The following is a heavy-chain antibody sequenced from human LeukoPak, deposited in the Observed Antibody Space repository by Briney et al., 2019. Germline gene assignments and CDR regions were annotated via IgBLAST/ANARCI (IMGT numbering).Heavy chain of an antibody. CDR1: GGTFSSYA. CDR2: IIPIFGTA. Sequence: ASVKVSCKASGGTFSSYAISWVRQAPGQGLEWMGGIIPIFGTANYAQKFQGRVTITADESTSTAYMELSRLRSDDTAVYYCARDLSIVGATQDYYCYYGMDVWGQGTTVTVSS. J-gene: IGHJ6*02. D-gene: IGHD1-26*01. CDR3: ARDLSIVGATQDYYCYYGMDV. V-gene: IGHV1-69*13.